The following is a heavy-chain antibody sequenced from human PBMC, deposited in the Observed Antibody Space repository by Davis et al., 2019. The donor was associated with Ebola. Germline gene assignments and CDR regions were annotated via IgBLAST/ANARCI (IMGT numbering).Heavy chain of an antibody. CDR3: ARGHSSDYYRGYFDY. V-gene: IGHV3-23*01. J-gene: IGHJ4*02. CDR2: ISTGGGVT. Sequence: GGSLRLSCAASGFTLSSYWMSWVRQAPGKGLEWVSGISTGGGVTIYADSVKGRFTISRDNSKNTLYLQMNNLRAEDTAVYYFARGHSSDYYRGYFDYWGQGILVTVSS. D-gene: IGHD6-19*01. CDR1: GFTLSSYW.